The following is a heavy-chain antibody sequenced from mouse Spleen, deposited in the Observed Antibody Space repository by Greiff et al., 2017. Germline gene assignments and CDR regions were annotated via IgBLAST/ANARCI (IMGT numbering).Heavy chain of an antibody. V-gene: IGHV5-6*01. D-gene: IGHD2-3*01. Sequence: EVKLVESGGDLVKPGGSLKLSCAASGFTFSSYGMSWVRQTPDKRLEWVATISSGGSYTYYPDSVKGRFTISRDNAKNTLYLQMSSLKSEDTAMYYCARLDDGYYVDFDYWGQGTTLTVSS. CDR2: ISSGGSYT. CDR1: GFTFSSYG. CDR3: ARLDDGYYVDFDY. J-gene: IGHJ2*01.